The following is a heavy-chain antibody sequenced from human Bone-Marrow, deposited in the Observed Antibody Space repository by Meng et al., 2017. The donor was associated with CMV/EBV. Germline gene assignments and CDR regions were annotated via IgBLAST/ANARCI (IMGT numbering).Heavy chain of an antibody. CDR2: INPNSGGT. CDR3: ARVRVVIIKTYGMDV. V-gene: IGHV1-2*02. J-gene: IGHJ6*02. Sequence: ASVKVSCKASGYTFTSYYMHWVRQAPGQGLEWMGWINPNSGGTNYAQKFQGRVTMTRGTSISTAYMEMSRLRSDDTAVYYCARVRVVIIKTYGMDVWGQGTTVTVSS. D-gene: IGHD3-3*01. CDR1: GYTFTSYY.